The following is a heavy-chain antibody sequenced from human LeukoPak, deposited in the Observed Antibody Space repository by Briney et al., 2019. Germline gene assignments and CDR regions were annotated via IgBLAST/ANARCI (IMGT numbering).Heavy chain of an antibody. V-gene: IGHV1-18*01. CDR2: ISAYNGNT. CDR1: GYTFTSYG. J-gene: IGHJ4*02. CDR3: ARDTLGYCSSPSCYIFDY. Sequence: GASVKVSCKASGYTFTSYGISWVRQAPGQGLEWMGWISAYNGNTNYAQKLQGRVTMTTDTSTSTAYMELRSLRSDDTAVYYCARDTLGYCSSPSCYIFDYWGQGTLVTVSS. D-gene: IGHD2-2*02.